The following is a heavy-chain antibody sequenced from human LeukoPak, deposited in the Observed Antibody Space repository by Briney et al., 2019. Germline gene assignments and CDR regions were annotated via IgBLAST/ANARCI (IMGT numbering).Heavy chain of an antibody. CDR1: GGSFSGYY. Sequence: SEALSLTCAVYGGSFSGYYWSWIRQPPGKGLEWIGEINHSGSTNYNPSLKSRVTISVDTSKNQFSLKLSSVTAADTAVYYCARLARWMDVWGKGTTVTISS. CDR3: ARLARWMDV. D-gene: IGHD3-3*02. J-gene: IGHJ6*04. CDR2: INHSGST. V-gene: IGHV4-34*01.